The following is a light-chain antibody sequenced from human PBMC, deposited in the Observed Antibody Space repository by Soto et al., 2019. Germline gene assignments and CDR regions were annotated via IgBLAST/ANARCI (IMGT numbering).Light chain of an antibody. V-gene: IGKV1-5*03. Sequence: DIQMTQSPSTLSASVGDRVTITCRASQSISNWLAWYQQKPGKAPKLLIYKTSNLESGVPSRFSGSGSGTEFTLTISSLQPDDFATYYCQQCHSFSRTFGGGTRVEVK. CDR3: QQCHSFSRT. CDR1: QSISNW. CDR2: KTS. J-gene: IGKJ4*02.